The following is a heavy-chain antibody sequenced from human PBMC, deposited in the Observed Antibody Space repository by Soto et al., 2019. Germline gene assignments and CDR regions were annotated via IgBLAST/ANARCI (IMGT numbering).Heavy chain of an antibody. Sequence: GGSLILSCVASGFTFSRFWMNWIRQIPGKGLEWVAIINQDGSEKFYVDSVKGRFTISKDTAKNSLFLQMNSLRAEDTAVYYCARKMMGPFDSWGQGALVTVSS. CDR2: INQDGSEK. CDR1: GFTFSRFW. J-gene: IGHJ4*02. D-gene: IGHD3-16*01. CDR3: ARKMMGPFDS. V-gene: IGHV3-7*03.